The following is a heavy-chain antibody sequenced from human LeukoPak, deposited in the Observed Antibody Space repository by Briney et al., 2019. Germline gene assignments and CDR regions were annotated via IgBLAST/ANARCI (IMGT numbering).Heavy chain of an antibody. Sequence: ASVKVSCKAFGYTFTNNFMHWVRQATGQGLEWMGWMNPNSANTGYAQKFQGRVTMTRNTSISTAYMELSSLRSEDTAVYYCARGLGRTAMVTRGGVRFDYWGQGTLVTVSS. J-gene: IGHJ4*02. V-gene: IGHV1-8*02. D-gene: IGHD5-18*01. CDR2: MNPNSANT. CDR3: ARGLGRTAMVTRGGVRFDY. CDR1: GYTFTNNF.